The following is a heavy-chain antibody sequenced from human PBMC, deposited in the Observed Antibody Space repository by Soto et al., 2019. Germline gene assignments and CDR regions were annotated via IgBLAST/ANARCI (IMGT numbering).Heavy chain of an antibody. CDR1: GGSISSGGYS. J-gene: IGHJ4*02. CDR3: GGVPSF. V-gene: IGHV4-30-2*01. CDR2: IYHSGST. D-gene: IGHD3-3*01. Sequence: SETLCLTCAVSGGSISSGGYSGSWIRQPPGKGLEWIGYIYHSGSTYYNPSLKSRVTISVDRSKNQFSLKLSSVTAADTAVYYCGGVPSFCGQGTLVTVSS.